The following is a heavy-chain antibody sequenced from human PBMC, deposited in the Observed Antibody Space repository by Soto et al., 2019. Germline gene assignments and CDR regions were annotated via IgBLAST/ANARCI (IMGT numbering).Heavy chain of an antibody. V-gene: IGHV1-3*01. CDR2: INAGNGKT. CDR1: GYTFTKYA. J-gene: IGHJ5*02. D-gene: IGHD2-15*01. Sequence: QVQLVQSGAEVKKPGASVKVSCKASGYTFTKYAMHWVRQAPGQRLEWMGWINAGNGKTKYSQKFQGRVTITRDTSAGTAYMELSSLRSEDTAVYYGARGEGYCSGGSCYRWFDPWGQGTLVTVSS. CDR3: ARGEGYCSGGSCYRWFDP.